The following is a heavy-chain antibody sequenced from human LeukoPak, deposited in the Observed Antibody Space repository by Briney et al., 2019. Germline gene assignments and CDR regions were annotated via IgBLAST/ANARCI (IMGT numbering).Heavy chain of an antibody. D-gene: IGHD4-11*01. CDR3: TTDRLDSNSYYYYYMDV. Sequence: GGSLRLSCAASGFTFSSYSMNWVRQAPGKGLEWVSTIGGRGLTTYYADSVKGRFTISRDNSRNTLYLQMNSLKIEDTAVYYCTTDRLDSNSYYYYYMDVWGKGTTVTVSS. J-gene: IGHJ6*03. CDR1: GFTFSSYS. V-gene: IGHV3-23*01. CDR2: IGGRGLTT.